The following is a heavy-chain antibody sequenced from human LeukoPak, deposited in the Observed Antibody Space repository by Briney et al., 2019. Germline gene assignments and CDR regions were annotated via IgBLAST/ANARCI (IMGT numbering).Heavy chain of an antibody. CDR3: ARDYYDSSYYYYMDV. Sequence: PGGSLRLSCGASGFTFSSYGMHWVRQAPGKGLVWVSRINSDGSSTSYADSVKGRFTISRDNAKNTLYLQMNSLRAEDTAVYYCARDYYDSSYYYYMDVWGKGTTVTISS. V-gene: IGHV3-74*01. CDR2: INSDGSST. J-gene: IGHJ6*03. CDR1: GFTFSSYG. D-gene: IGHD3-22*01.